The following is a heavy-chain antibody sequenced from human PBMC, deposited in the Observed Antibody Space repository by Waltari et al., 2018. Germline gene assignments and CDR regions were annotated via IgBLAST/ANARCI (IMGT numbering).Heavy chain of an antibody. CDR2: INHSGST. J-gene: IGHJ3*02. V-gene: IGHV4-34*01. CDR1: GGSFSGYY. CDR3: ASSGGRMVRGARDAFDI. D-gene: IGHD3-10*01. Sequence: QVQLQQWGAGLLKPSETLSLTCAVYGGSFSGYYWRWIRQPPGKGLEWIGEINHSGSTNYNPSLKSRVTISVDTSKNQFSLKLSSVTAADTAVYYCASSGGRMVRGARDAFDIWGQGTMVTVSS.